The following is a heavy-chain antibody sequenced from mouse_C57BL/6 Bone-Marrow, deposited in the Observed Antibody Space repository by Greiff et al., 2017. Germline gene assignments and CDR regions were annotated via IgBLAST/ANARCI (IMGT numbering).Heavy chain of an antibody. Sequence: VKLMQPGTELVKPGASVKLSCKASGFTFTSYWMYWVKQRPGQGLEWIANINPSNGGTTYNETFKSKATLTVDKSSSTDYMQLSSLTSENSAVYYSARVYGYLCYCDYWGKGTTLTVSS. CDR3: ARVYGYLCYCDY. V-gene: IGHV1-53*01. J-gene: IGHJ2*01. CDR1: GFTFTSYW. D-gene: IGHD2-3*01. CDR2: INPSNGGT.